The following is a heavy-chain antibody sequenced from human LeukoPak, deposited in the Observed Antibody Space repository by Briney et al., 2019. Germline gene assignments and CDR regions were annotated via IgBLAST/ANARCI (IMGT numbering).Heavy chain of an antibody. J-gene: IGHJ4*02. CDR3: ARGIFYVSGTQSFDY. V-gene: IGHV3-48*02. CDR1: GFTFSYYR. D-gene: IGHD3-10*01. Sequence: GGSLRLSCAASGFTFSYYRMSWIRQAPGKGLEWISYISGSSNIKHFADSVKGRFTISRDNAKESLYLQMDSLRDEDTAFYFCARGIFYVSGTQSFDYWGQGTLVTVSS. CDR2: ISGSSNIK.